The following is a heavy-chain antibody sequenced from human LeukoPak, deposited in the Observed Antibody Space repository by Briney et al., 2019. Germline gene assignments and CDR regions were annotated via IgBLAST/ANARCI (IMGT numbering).Heavy chain of an antibody. CDR2: ISAYNGNT. CDR1: GYTFTSCG. V-gene: IGHV1-18*01. J-gene: IGHJ4*02. CDR3: ARDLDGSGTYYTDY. Sequence: ASVKVSCKASGYTFTSCGISWVRQAPGQGPEWMGWISAYNGNTNYVQKLQGRVTMTTDTSTSTAYMELRSLRSDDTAVYYCARDLDGSGTYYTDYWGQGTLVTVSS. D-gene: IGHD3-10*01.